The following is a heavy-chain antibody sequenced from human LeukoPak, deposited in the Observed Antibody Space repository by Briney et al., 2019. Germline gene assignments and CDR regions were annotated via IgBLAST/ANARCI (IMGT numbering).Heavy chain of an antibody. V-gene: IGHV4-34*01. Sequence: SETLSLTCAVSGGSFSGYCWSWIRQPPGKGLEWIGEINHSGSTNYNPSLKSRVTISVDTSKNQFSLKLSSVTAADTAVYYCAIGWGIAVAGTGVFDYWGQGTLVTVSS. D-gene: IGHD6-13*01. CDR1: GGSFSGYC. CDR3: AIGWGIAVAGTGVFDY. CDR2: INHSGST. J-gene: IGHJ4*02.